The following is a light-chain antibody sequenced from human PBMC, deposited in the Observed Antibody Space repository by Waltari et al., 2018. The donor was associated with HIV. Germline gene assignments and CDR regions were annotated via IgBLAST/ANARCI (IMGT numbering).Light chain of an antibody. V-gene: IGLV2-23*02. J-gene: IGLJ3*02. CDR3: CSYAGSTTWV. CDR2: EVG. CDR1: SSDVGSSNL. Sequence: QSALTQPASVSGSPGQSITISCTGTSSDVGSSNLVSWYQQHPGEAPKLMIYEVGKRPSGVSNRFSGSKSGNTASLTISGLQAEDEADYYCCSYAGSTTWVFGGGTRLTVL.